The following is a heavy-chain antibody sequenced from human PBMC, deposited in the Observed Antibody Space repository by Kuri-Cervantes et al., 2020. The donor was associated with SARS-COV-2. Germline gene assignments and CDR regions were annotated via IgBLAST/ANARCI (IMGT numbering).Heavy chain of an antibody. J-gene: IGHJ3*02. CDR3: AKAHQGHYADAFDI. Sequence: GESLKISCAASGFTFNNYAMHWVRQTPGEGLEWVAITSYDGSTKYYADSVKGRFTISRDNSKNTLYLQMSNLRGEDTAVYYCAKAHQGHYADAFDIWGQGTMVTVSS. CDR2: TSYDGSTK. CDR1: GFTFNNYA. D-gene: IGHD2-2*01. V-gene: IGHV3-30-3*01.